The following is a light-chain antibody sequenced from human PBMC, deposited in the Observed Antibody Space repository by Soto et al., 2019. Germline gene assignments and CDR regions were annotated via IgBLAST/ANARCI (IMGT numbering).Light chain of an antibody. Sequence: QSALTQPASVSGSPGQSITISCTGTSSDIGGYNYVSWYQKHPGKAPKLMIYDVSNRPSGVSNRFSGSKSGNTASLTISGLQAEDEADYYCSSYTRNSTDVFGTGTKLTVL. CDR2: DVS. V-gene: IGLV2-14*01. CDR1: SSDIGGYNY. J-gene: IGLJ1*01. CDR3: SSYTRNSTDV.